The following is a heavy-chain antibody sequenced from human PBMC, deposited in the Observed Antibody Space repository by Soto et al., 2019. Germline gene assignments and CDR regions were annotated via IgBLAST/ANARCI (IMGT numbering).Heavy chain of an antibody. CDR2: MSPVSSAT. CDR3: ARYSGSYFSAYFYGMDV. J-gene: IGHJ6*01. Sequence: QVQLVESGGGLVKPGGSLRLSCAASGFTFSDYYMTWIRQAPGKGLEWVSFMSPVSSATNYADSVKGRFTISRDNAKNLVYLQMESLRAEDTAVYYCARYSGSYFSAYFYGMDVWGQGATVTVSS. CDR1: GFTFSDYY. D-gene: IGHD1-26*01. V-gene: IGHV3-11*06.